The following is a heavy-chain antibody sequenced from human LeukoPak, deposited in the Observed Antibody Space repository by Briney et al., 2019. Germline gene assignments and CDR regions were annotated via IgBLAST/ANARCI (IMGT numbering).Heavy chain of an antibody. J-gene: IGHJ6*02. Sequence: PGGSLRLSCAASGFTVSSNYMSWVRQAPGKGLEWVSVIYSGGSTYYADSVKGRFTISRDNSKNTLYLQMNSLRAEDTAVYYCARDGGRGNYGGNSECYYYGMDVWGQGTTVTVSS. CDR1: GFTVSSNY. CDR2: IYSGGST. V-gene: IGHV3-66*01. D-gene: IGHD4-23*01. CDR3: ARDGGRGNYGGNSECYYYGMDV.